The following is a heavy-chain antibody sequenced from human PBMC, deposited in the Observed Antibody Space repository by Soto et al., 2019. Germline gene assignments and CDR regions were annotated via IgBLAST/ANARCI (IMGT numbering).Heavy chain of an antibody. Sequence: EVQLVESGGDLVRRGGSLRLSCVASGFTFSVYSMNWVRQAPRKGLEWFAYITSDTKTIKYADSVKGRFTISRDNAKNTVYLQMNSLRDEDTAIYYCARSVEGHFDNWGQXTVVT. CDR2: ITSDTKTI. CDR3: ARSVEGHFDN. D-gene: IGHD6-19*01. CDR1: GFTFSVYS. J-gene: IGHJ4*02. V-gene: IGHV3-48*02.